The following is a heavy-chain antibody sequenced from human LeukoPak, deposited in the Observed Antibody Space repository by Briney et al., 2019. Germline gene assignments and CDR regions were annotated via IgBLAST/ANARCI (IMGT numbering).Heavy chain of an antibody. CDR2: ISGSGGSA. CDR3: AKTSYGMDV. Sequence: PGGALRLSCAASGVTFSSYAMSGGRQAPGKGREWGSAISGSGGSAYYTESVKGGVTISRDNSKTTPYLQMNSLRAEDTAVYYCAKTSYGMDVWGQGTTVTVSS. V-gene: IGHV3-23*01. J-gene: IGHJ6*02. CDR1: GVTFSSYA.